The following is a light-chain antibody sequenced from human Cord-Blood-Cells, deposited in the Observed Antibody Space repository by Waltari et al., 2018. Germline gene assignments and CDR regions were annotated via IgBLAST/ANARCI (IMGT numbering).Light chain of an antibody. CDR3: CSDAGSYV. J-gene: IGLJ1*01. CDR1: SSDVGGYNY. V-gene: IGLV2-11*01. CDR2: DVS. Sequence: QSALTQPRSVSGSPGQSVTISCTGTSSDVGGYNYVSWYQQHPGKAPKLMIYDVSKRPSGAPDRFSGSKSGNTASLTISGLQAEDEDDYYCCSDAGSYVFGTGTKVTVL.